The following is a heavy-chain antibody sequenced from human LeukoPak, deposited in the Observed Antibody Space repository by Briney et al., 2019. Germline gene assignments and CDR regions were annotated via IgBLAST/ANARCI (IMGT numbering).Heavy chain of an antibody. Sequence: SETLSLTCTVSGASISSDYWNWVRQPPGKGLEWSGYIYYSGSTNYNPSLKSRVPISVDTSKHQFSLKLSSVTAADTAVYYCAVMYSSSWYWFDPWGQGTLPTVSS. CDR3: AVMYSSSWYWFDP. CDR2: IYYSGST. J-gene: IGHJ5*02. CDR1: GASISSDY. D-gene: IGHD6-13*01. V-gene: IGHV4-59*12.